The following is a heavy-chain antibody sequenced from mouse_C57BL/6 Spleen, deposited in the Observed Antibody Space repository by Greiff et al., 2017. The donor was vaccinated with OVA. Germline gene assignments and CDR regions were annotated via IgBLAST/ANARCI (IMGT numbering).Heavy chain of an antibody. J-gene: IGHJ4*01. CDR3: ARSPSTVVATDYAMDY. V-gene: IGHV1-50*01. Sequence: QVQLQQPGAELVKPGASVKLSCKASGYTFTSYWMQWVKQRPGQGLEWIGEIDPSDSYTNYNQKFKGKATLTVDTSSSTAYMQLSSLTSEDSAVYYCARSPSTVVATDYAMDYWGQGTSVTVSS. CDR2: IDPSDSYT. D-gene: IGHD1-1*01. CDR1: GYTFTSYW.